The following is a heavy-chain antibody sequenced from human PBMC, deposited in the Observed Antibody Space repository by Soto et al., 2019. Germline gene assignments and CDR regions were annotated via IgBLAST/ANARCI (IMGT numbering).Heavy chain of an antibody. CDR1: GFTFSSYA. D-gene: IGHD6-13*01. J-gene: IGHJ4*02. CDR2: ISYDGSNK. V-gene: IGHV3-30-3*01. CDR3: ARDVAAVALDY. Sequence: PGGSLRLSCAASGFTFSSYAMHWVRQAPGKGLEWVAVISYDGSNKYYADSVKGRFTISRDNSKNTLYLQMNSLRAEDTAVYYCARDVAAVALDYWGQGTLVTVSS.